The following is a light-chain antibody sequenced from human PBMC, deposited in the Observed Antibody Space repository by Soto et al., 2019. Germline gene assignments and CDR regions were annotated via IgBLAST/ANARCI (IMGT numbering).Light chain of an antibody. CDR1: QSISSW. CDR2: KAS. V-gene: IGKV1-5*03. J-gene: IGKJ1*01. Sequence: DIQMTQSPSTLSASVGDRVTITCRASQSISSWLTWDQQKAGQAPKLLIYKASIVESGVPSRFSGSGSGTEFPLTISSLQPDDSATYYCQQYSYFATFGQGTRVEVK. CDR3: QQYSYFAT.